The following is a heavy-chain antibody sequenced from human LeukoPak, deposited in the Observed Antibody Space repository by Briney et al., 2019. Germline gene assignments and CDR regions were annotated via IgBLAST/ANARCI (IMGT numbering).Heavy chain of an antibody. CDR1: GFTFTTYW. J-gene: IGHJ4*02. Sequence: PGGSLRLSCAASGFTFTTYWMSWVRQAPGKGLEWVANIKQDGTEKYYVDSVKGRFTISRDNAKNSLYLQMNSLRAEDTAVYYCARGYSGSYANDYWGQGTLVTVSS. D-gene: IGHD1-26*01. CDR3: ARGYSGSYANDY. CDR2: IKQDGTEK. V-gene: IGHV3-7*01.